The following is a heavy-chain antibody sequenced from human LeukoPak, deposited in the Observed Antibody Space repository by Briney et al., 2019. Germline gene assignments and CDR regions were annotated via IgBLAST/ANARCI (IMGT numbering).Heavy chain of an antibody. D-gene: IGHD6-13*01. CDR2: IKQDGSEK. J-gene: IGHJ4*02. CDR3: ARGAAEGRY. V-gene: IGHV3-7*01. Sequence: GGSLRLSCAASGFVFSDYWLSWVRQAPGKGLEWVANIKQDGSEKYYVDSMKGRFTISRDNAKNSLYLQMNSLGVEDTAVYYCARGAAEGRYWGQGTLVTVSS. CDR1: GFVFSDYW.